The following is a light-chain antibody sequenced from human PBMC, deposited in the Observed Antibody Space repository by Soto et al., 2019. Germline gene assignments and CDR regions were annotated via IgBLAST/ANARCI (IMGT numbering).Light chain of an antibody. V-gene: IGKV3-15*01. J-gene: IGKJ1*01. CDR3: QQYKNWPRT. CDR1: QSVSNY. Sequence: EIVLTQSPATLSLSPGERATLSCRASQSVSNYLAWYQQKLGQAPRLLIYGASTRATGISARFSGSGSGTEFTLTISSLQSEDFAIYYCQQYKNWPRTFGQGTKVDIK. CDR2: GAS.